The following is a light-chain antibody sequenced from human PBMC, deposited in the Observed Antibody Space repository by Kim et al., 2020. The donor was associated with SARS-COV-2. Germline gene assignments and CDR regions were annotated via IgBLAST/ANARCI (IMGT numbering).Light chain of an antibody. V-gene: IGKV1-5*03. Sequence: DIQMTQSPSTLSASVGDRITITCRASKSVTNWLAWYQQKPGKAPKLLIHKASVLASGVPSRFTGSGSGTEFTLTISSLQSDDFATYYCQQYGTKSSFGQGTKVDIK. CDR3: QQYGTKSS. J-gene: IGKJ1*01. CDR1: KSVTNW. CDR2: KAS.